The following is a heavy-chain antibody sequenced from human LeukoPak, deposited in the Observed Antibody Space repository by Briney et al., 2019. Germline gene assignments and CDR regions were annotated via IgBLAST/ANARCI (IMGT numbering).Heavy chain of an antibody. D-gene: IGHD5-18*01. CDR1: AGSINSHY. CDR2: MYDSVRT. CDR3: ATIKRGYIYGYFDF. V-gene: IGHV4-59*11. Sequence: SETLSLTCTVSAGSINSHYWSWLRQAPGKGLEWIGYMYDSVRTKDNPALKSRLTLSAGTSKNQFSLRLSSVTAADTATYYCATIKRGYIYGYFDFWGQGILVTVSS. J-gene: IGHJ4*02.